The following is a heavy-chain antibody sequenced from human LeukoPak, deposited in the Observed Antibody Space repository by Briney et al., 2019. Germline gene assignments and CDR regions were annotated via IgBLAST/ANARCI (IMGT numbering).Heavy chain of an antibody. Sequence: SETLSLTCAVYGGSFSGYYWSWIRQPPGKGLEWIGSIYYSGSTYYNPSLKSRVTISVDTSKNQFSLKLSSVTAADTAVYYCASFYYGSGDVWGQGTTVTVSS. J-gene: IGHJ6*02. CDR3: ASFYYGSGDV. D-gene: IGHD3-10*01. V-gene: IGHV4-34*01. CDR1: GGSFSGYY. CDR2: IYYSGST.